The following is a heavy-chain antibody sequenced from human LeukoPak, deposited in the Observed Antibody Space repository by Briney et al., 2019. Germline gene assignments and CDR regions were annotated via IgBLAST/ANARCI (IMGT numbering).Heavy chain of an antibody. CDR2: ISYDGSNK. J-gene: IGHJ4*02. CDR3: AREAAGISP. V-gene: IGHV3-30*03. Sequence: PGGSLRLSCAASGFTFSSYGMHWVRQAPGKGLEWVAVISYDGSNKYYADSVKGRFTISRDNSKNTVFLQMNSLRVEDTAFYYCAREAAGISPWGQGTLVTVSS. D-gene: IGHD6-13*01. CDR1: GFTFSSYG.